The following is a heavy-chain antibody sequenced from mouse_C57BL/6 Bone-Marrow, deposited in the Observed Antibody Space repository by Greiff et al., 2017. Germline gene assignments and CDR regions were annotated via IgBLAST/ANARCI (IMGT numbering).Heavy chain of an antibody. CDR3: ARRGCCTLYFDV. V-gene: IGHV1-55*01. J-gene: IGHJ1*03. CDR1: GYTFTSYW. D-gene: IGHD5-1*01. CDR2: IYPGSGST. Sequence: VQLQQPGAELVKPGASVKMSCKASGYTFTSYWITWVKQRPGQGLEWIGDIYPGSGSTNYNEKFKSKATLTVDTSSSTAYMQLSSLTSEDSAVYYCARRGCCTLYFDVWGTGTTVTVSS.